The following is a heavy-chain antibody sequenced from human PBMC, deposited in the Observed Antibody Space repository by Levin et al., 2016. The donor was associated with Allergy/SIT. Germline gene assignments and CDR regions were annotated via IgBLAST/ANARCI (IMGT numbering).Heavy chain of an antibody. CDR2: IYYSGST. CDR3: ARAQLTMIVVSGAFDI. V-gene: IGHV4-59*01. D-gene: IGHD3-22*01. J-gene: IGHJ3*02. Sequence: WIRQPPGKGLEWIGYIYYSGSTNYNPSLKSRVTISVDTSKNQFSLKLSSVTAADTAVYYCARAQLTMIVVSGAFDIWGQGTMVTVSS.